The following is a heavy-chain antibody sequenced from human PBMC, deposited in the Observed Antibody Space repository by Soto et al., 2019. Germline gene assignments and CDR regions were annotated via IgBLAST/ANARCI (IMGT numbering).Heavy chain of an antibody. D-gene: IGHD3-10*01. CDR3: AKDRFFAPELWFGELWMFDY. Sequence: PGGSLRLSCAASGFTFSSYAMSWVRQAPGKGLEWVSAISGSGGSTYYADSVKGRFTISRDNSKNTLYLQMNSLRAEDTAVYYCAKDRFFAPELWFGELWMFDYWGQGTLVTVSS. V-gene: IGHV3-23*01. CDR2: ISGSGGST. J-gene: IGHJ4*02. CDR1: GFTFSSYA.